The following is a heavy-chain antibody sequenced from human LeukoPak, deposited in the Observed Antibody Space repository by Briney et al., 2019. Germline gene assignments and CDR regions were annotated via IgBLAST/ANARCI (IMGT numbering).Heavy chain of an antibody. V-gene: IGHV1-3*01. CDR3: ASLIGPYNNSWYTTRGFFDY. Sequence: ASVKVSCKASGYSFTTYAMHWVRQAPGQRLEWMGWINAGNGNTKYSQKFQGRVTITRDTSASTAYMELSSLRSEDTAVYYCASLIGPYNNSWYTTRGFFDYWGQGTLVTVSS. CDR2: INAGNGNT. D-gene: IGHD6-13*01. J-gene: IGHJ4*02. CDR1: GYSFTTYA.